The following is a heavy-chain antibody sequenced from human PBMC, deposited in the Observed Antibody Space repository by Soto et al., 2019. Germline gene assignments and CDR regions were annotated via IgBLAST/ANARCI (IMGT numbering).Heavy chain of an antibody. CDR1: GFTFSSYA. Sequence: QVQLVESGGGVVQPGRSLRLSCAASGFTFSSYAMHWVRQAPGKGLEWVAVISYDGSNKYYADSVKGRFTISRDNSKNTLYLQMNSLRAEDTAVYYCARSTPNGAFDYWGQGTPVTVSS. D-gene: IGHD2-8*01. J-gene: IGHJ4*02. V-gene: IGHV3-30-3*01. CDR2: ISYDGSNK. CDR3: ARSTPNGAFDY.